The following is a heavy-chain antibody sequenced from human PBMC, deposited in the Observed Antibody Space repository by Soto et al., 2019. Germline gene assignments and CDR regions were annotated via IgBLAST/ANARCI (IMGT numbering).Heavy chain of an antibody. CDR1: GFTFSDYY. CDR3: ARGGKIHTIFGAFDY. D-gene: IGHD3-3*01. Sequence: QVQLAESGGGLVKPGGSLRLSCAASGFTFSDYYMSWIRQAPGKGLEWVSYISSSSSYTNHADSVKGRFTISRDNAKNSLYLQMNSLRAEDTAVYYFARGGKIHTIFGAFDYWGQGTLVTVSS. J-gene: IGHJ4*02. CDR2: ISSSSSYT. V-gene: IGHV3-11*06.